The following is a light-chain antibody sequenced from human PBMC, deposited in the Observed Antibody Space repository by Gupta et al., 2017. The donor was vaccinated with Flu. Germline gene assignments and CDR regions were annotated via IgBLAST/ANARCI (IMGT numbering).Light chain of an antibody. CDR1: SLRNSY. J-gene: IGLJ3*02. CDR3: NSRDSTDNNQGV. CDR2: ANN. V-gene: IGLV3-19*01. Sequence: SSELTQDPAVSVALGQTVRITCQGDSLRNSYESWYQQKPGQAPVLLIYANNIRPSGSPDRFSGSSSGNTAALTITGAQAEEEADYYCNSRDSTDNNQGVFGGGTKLTVL.